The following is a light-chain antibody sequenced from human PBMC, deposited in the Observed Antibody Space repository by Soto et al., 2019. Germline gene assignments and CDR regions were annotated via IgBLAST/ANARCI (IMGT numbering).Light chain of an antibody. CDR3: QQYYSIPWT. CDR2: WAS. Sequence: DIVMTQSPDSLAVSLGERATINCKSSQSVFYSSNNKNFLAWYQQKPRQPPKLLIYWASTRESGVPDRFSGSGSGTDFTLTISSLQAEDVAVYFCQQYYSIPWTFGHGTKVEIK. V-gene: IGKV4-1*01. J-gene: IGKJ1*01. CDR1: QSVFYSSNNKNF.